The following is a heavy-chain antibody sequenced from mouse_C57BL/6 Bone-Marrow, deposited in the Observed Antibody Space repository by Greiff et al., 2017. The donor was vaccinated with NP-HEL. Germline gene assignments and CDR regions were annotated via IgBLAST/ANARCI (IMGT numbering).Heavy chain of an antibody. CDR3: ARDLGNYGGIDY. Sequence: VQLQQSGPVLVKPGASVKMSCKASGYTFTDYYMNWVKQSHGKSLEWIGVINPYNGGTSYNQKFKGKATLTVDKSSSTAYMELNSLTSEDSAVYYCARDLGNYGGIDYWGQGTTLTVSS. CDR1: GYTFTDYY. D-gene: IGHD2-1*01. V-gene: IGHV1-19*01. J-gene: IGHJ2*01. CDR2: INPYNGGT.